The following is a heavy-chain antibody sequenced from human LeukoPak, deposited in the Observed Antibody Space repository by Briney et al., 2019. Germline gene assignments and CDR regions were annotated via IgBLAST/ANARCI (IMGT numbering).Heavy chain of an antibody. V-gene: IGHV4-59*11. J-gene: IGHJ5*02. D-gene: IGHD3-10*01. CDR2: IYYSGST. CDR1: GLSIKRHH. CDR3: ARDNYGSGSLLLDNWFDP. Sequence: PSDTLSHTHCVSGLSIKRHHWSCLPHPPGKRLEECVYIYYSGSTNYNPSLKSRVTISVDTSKNQFSLKLSSVTAADTAVYYCARDNYGSGSLLLDNWFDPWGQGTLVTVSS.